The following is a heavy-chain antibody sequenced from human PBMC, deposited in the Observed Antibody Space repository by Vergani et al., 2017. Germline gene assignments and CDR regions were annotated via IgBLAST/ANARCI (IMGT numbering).Heavy chain of an antibody. V-gene: IGHV3-23*01. Sequence: EVQLLESGGGLVQPGGSLRLSCAASGFTFSSYAMSWVRQAPGKGLEWVSAISGSGGSTYYADSVKGRFTISRDNSKNTLYLQMNSRRAEDTAVYYCAKDSSSWLRYFDYWGQGILVTVSS. D-gene: IGHD6-13*01. J-gene: IGHJ4*02. CDR1: GFTFSSYA. CDR2: ISGSGGST. CDR3: AKDSSSWLRYFDY.